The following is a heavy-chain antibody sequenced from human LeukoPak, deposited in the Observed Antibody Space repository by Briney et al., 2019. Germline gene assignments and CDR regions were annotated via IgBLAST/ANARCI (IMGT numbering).Heavy chain of an antibody. CDR2: ISPYNGNT. CDR1: GYTFSRYA. J-gene: IGHJ2*01. Sequence: ASVKVSCTASGYTFSRYAISWVRQAPGQGLEWMGWISPYNGNTNSAQRFQGRVTMTTDTSTSAAYMELTSLRPDDTAVYYCARDNTWYFDLWGRGTLVTVSS. D-gene: IGHD2/OR15-2a*01. V-gene: IGHV1-18*01. CDR3: ARDNTWYFDL.